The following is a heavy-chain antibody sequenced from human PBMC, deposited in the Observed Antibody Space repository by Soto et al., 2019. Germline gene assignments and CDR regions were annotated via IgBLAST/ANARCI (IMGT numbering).Heavy chain of an antibody. CDR2: ISFDGSNK. CDR1: GFTFTSYG. Sequence: GGSLRLSCAASGFTFTSYGMHWVRQAPGKGLEWVAVISFDGSNKYYADSVKGRFTISRDNSKNTLYLQMNSLRAEDTAVYYCAKDSRSYAANYYYGMDVWGQGTTVTVSS. CDR3: AKDSRSYAANYYYGMDV. D-gene: IGHD3-10*01. V-gene: IGHV3-30*18. J-gene: IGHJ6*02.